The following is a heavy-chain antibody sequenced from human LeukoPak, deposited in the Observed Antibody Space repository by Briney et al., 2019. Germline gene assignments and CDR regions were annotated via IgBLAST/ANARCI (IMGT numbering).Heavy chain of an antibody. D-gene: IGHD6-13*01. CDR1: GFTFSSYS. CDR2: ISSSSSYI. CDR3: ARVALPRGAAAFDY. J-gene: IGHJ4*02. Sequence: SGGSLRLSCAASGFTFSSYSMNWVRQAPGKGLEWVSSISSSSSYIYYADSVKGRFTISRDNAKNSLYLQMNSLRAEDTAVYYCARVALPRGAAAFDYWGQGTLVTVSS. V-gene: IGHV3-21*01.